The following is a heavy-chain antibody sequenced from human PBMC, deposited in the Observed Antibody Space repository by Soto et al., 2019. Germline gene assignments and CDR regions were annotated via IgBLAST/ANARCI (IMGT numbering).Heavy chain of an antibody. J-gene: IGHJ5*02. V-gene: IGHV4-30-4*01. CDR3: ARLKWDYDILTGYYTLPNWFDP. CDR2: IYYSGST. CDR1: GGSISSGDHY. Sequence: SETLSLTCTVSGGSISSGDHYWSWIRQPPGKGLEWIGYIYYSGSTYYNPSLKSRVTISVDTSKNQFSLKLSSVTAADTAVYYCARLKWDYDILTGYYTLPNWFDPWGQGTLVTVS. D-gene: IGHD3-9*01.